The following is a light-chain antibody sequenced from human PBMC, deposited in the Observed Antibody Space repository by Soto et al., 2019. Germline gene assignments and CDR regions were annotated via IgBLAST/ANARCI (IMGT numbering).Light chain of an antibody. Sequence: DIQMTQSPSTLSASVGDRVTITCRASQGISSRLAWYQQKPGKAPNILIYDASNLESGVPSRFTGSGSGTEFTHNNSRLQPDDFASYYCQQYNRYSLTFGGGTKVEIK. CDR3: QQYNRYSLT. V-gene: IGKV1-5*01. CDR1: QGISSR. CDR2: DAS. J-gene: IGKJ4*01.